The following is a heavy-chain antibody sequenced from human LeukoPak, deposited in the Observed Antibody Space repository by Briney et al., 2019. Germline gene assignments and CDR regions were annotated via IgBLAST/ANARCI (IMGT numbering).Heavy chain of an antibody. Sequence: ASVKVSCKASGYTFTDYRIHWVRQAPGQGLEWMGWINPNSGGTSYAQKFQGRVTMTRDTSISTAYMELSRLRSDDTAVYYCARVVGDGAYYDFWSGYYDFDYWGQGTLVTVSS. CDR2: INPNSGGT. J-gene: IGHJ4*02. CDR3: ARVVGDGAYYDFWSGYYDFDY. D-gene: IGHD3-3*01. CDR1: GYTFTDYR. V-gene: IGHV1-2*02.